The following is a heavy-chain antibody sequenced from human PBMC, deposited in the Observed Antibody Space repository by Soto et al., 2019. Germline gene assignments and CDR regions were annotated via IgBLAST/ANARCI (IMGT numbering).Heavy chain of an antibody. CDR3: AKDPNIVLVPGLGWFDP. CDR1: GFTFSSYG. J-gene: IGHJ5*02. D-gene: IGHD2-2*01. Sequence: PGGSLILSCAASGFTFSSYGMHWVRQAPGKGLEWVAVISYDGSNKYYADSVKGRFTISRDNSKNTLYLQMNSLRAEDTAVYYCAKDPNIVLVPGLGWFDPWGQGTLVTVSS. CDR2: ISYDGSNK. V-gene: IGHV3-30*18.